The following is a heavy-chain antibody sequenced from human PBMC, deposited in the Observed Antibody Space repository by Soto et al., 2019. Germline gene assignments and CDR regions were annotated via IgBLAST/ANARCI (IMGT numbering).Heavy chain of an antibody. Sequence: EVQLVESGGGLVQPGGSLRLSCAASGFSFNSYWMHWVRQVPWKGLVWVSRINSDGTKTSYADSVKGRFTIARDNAKDTLYLEMNSLRPEDTAMYYCARVGVGAYYFDDWGQGTLVTVS. V-gene: IGHV3-74*01. CDR3: ARVGVGAYYFDD. CDR1: GFSFNSYW. J-gene: IGHJ4*02. D-gene: IGHD1-26*01. CDR2: INSDGTKT.